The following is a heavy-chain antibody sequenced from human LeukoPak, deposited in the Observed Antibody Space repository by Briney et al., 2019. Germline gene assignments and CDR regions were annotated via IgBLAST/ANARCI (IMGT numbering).Heavy chain of an antibody. D-gene: IGHD3-22*01. Sequence: GGSLRLSCAASGFTLSSYSMNWVRQAPGKGLEWVSSISSSSSYIYYADSVKGRFTISRDNAKNSLYLQMNSLRAEDTAVYYCARDPLYDSSGYYRSAEYYFDYWGQGTLVTVSS. V-gene: IGHV3-21*01. CDR3: ARDPLYDSSGYYRSAEYYFDY. CDR2: ISSSSSYI. J-gene: IGHJ4*02. CDR1: GFTLSSYS.